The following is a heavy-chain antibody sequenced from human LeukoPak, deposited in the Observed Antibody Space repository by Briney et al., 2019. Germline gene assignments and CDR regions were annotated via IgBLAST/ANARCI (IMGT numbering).Heavy chain of an antibody. CDR2: ISSSGRNI. D-gene: IGHD6-13*01. V-gene: IGHV3-48*03. CDR1: GFTFSNYE. Sequence: PGGSLRLSCAASGFTFSNYEFNWVRQAPGKGLEWVSYISSSGRNICYADSVKGRFTISRDNAKNSLYLQMNSLSAEDTAVYYCAKTRRWEIAAAGTFDYWGQGTLVTVSS. J-gene: IGHJ4*02. CDR3: AKTRRWEIAAAGTFDY.